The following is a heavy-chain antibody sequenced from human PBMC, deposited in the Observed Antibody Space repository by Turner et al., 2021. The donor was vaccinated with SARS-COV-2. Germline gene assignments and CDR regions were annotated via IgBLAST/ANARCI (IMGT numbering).Heavy chain of an antibody. CDR2: SDSGGST. D-gene: IGHD4-17*01. J-gene: IGHJ4*02. Sequence: EEQLVESGGGLIQPGGSVRVSCSASGFTFSSNYMSRVRKAPGKGLELFSVSDSGGSTFYAGPVKGRLTISRDKSRNTLYLQMNGLRAEDTSVYYCARDYGDYYFDYWGQGTLVTVSS. V-gene: IGHV3-53*01. CDR1: GFTFSSNY. CDR3: ARDYGDYYFDY.